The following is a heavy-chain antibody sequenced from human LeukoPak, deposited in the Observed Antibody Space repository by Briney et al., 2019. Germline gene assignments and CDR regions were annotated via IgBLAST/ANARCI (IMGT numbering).Heavy chain of an antibody. J-gene: IGHJ4*02. V-gene: IGHV4-59*08. D-gene: IGHD4-23*01. CDR1: GGSISSYY. CDR3: ARQGRGYGGNSDY. CDR2: IYYSGST. Sequence: SETLSLTCSVSGGSISSYYWTWIRQPPGKGLEWIGYIYYSGSTNYNPSLESRVTISVDTSKNQFSLKLSSVTAADTAVYYCARQGRGYGGNSDYWGQGTPVTVSS.